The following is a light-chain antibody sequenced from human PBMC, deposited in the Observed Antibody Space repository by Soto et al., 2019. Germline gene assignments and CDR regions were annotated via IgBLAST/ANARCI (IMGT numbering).Light chain of an antibody. Sequence: DIQMTQSPSTLSASVGDRVTITCRASQSISSWLAWYQQKPGKAPKLLIYDASSLESGVPSRFSGSGAGTNFTLTITSLQPDDFAAYYCQHYNSYPWTFGQGTKVEV. J-gene: IGKJ1*01. CDR2: DAS. CDR3: QHYNSYPWT. V-gene: IGKV1-5*01. CDR1: QSISSW.